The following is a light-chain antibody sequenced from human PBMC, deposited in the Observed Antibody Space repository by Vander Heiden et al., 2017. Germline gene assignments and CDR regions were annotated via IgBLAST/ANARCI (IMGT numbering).Light chain of an antibody. CDR3: QQYDSYPQA. CDR1: QGINSY. V-gene: IGKV1-8*01. CDR2: AAS. Sequence: AIRMTQSPSSFSASTGDRVTITCRASQGINSYLAWYQQKPGKAPKLLIYAASTLQSGVPSRFSGSGSGTDFTLTISCLQSEDFATYYCQQYDSYPQAFGHGTKVDIK. J-gene: IGKJ3*01.